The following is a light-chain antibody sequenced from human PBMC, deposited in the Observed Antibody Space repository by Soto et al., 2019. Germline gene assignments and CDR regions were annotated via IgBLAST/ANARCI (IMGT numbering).Light chain of an antibody. CDR1: QSVNTN. CDR2: GAS. Sequence: EIVMTQSPATLSVSPGDRVTLSCRTSQSVNTNLAWYQQKLGQAPRLLIYGASIRATGIPARFSGCGARTEFSLTISSLQSEDSAVYYCQLCVTGPPLTFGGGTKVDIK. CDR3: QLCVTGPPLT. V-gene: IGKV3-15*01. J-gene: IGKJ4*01.